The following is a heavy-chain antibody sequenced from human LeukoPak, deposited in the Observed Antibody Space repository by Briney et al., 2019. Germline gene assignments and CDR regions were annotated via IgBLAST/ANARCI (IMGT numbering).Heavy chain of an antibody. V-gene: IGHV3-30-3*01. D-gene: IGHD1-26*01. CDR2: ISYDGSDK. Sequence: GGSLRLSCAASGFTFRSYAMHWVRQAPGKGLEWAAIISYDGSDKYYADSVKGRFTISRDNSKNTLYLQMISLRPEDTAVYYCARDKWELLRSGVRFDYWGQGTLVTVSS. CDR1: GFTFRSYA. J-gene: IGHJ4*02. CDR3: ARDKWELLRSGVRFDY.